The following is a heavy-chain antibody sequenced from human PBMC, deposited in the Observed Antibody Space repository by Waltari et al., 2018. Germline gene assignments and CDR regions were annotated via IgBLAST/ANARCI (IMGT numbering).Heavy chain of an antibody. J-gene: IGHJ4*02. CDR3: AREQFYNSGIQGSAFDY. V-gene: IGHV3-48*03. Sequence: EVQLVESGGGLIQPGGSLRLSCAASGFTFSSYEVNWVRQAPGKCLEWVAYIGRSGDIMFFADSVRGRFTISRDNAKNSLYLQMNSLRVEDTAVYYCAREQFYNSGIQGSAFDYWGQGTLVTVSS. CDR1: GFTFSSYE. D-gene: IGHD3-10*01. CDR2: IGRSGDIM.